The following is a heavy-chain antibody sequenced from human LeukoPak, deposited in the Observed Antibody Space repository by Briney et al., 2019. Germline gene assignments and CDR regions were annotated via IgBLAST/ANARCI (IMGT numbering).Heavy chain of an antibody. CDR3: AKDSLPWRAYYYDSSGYYPAAFFDY. CDR2: ISWDGGST. V-gene: IGHV3-43D*03. D-gene: IGHD3-22*01. J-gene: IGHJ4*02. Sequence: GGSLRLSCAASGFTFDDYAMHWVRQAPGKGLEWVSLISWDGGSTYYADSVKGRFTISRDNSKNSLYLQMNSLRAEDTALYYCAKDSLPWRAYYYDSSGYYPAAFFDYWGQGTLVTVSS. CDR1: GFTFDDYA.